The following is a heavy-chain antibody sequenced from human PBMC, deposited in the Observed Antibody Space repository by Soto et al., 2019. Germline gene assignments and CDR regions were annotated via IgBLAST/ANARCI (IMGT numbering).Heavy chain of an antibody. V-gene: IGHV1-69*13. CDR1: GGTFSSYA. J-gene: IGHJ6*02. CDR3: ARDRPADIAVAVNYYGMDV. CDR2: IIPIFGTA. Sequence: GASVKVSCKASGGTFSSYAISWVRQAPGQGLEWMGGIIPIFGTANYAQKFQGRVTITADESTSTAYMELSSLRSEDTAVYYCARDRPADIAVAVNYYGMDVWGQGTTVTVSS. D-gene: IGHD6-19*01.